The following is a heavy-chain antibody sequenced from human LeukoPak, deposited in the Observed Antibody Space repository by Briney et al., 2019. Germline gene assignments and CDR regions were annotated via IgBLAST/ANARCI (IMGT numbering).Heavy chain of an antibody. CDR1: GFTFSSYG. CDR2: ISYDGSNK. V-gene: IGHV3-30*18. Sequence: PGGSLRLSCAASGFTFSSYGMHWVRQAPGKGLEWVAVISYDGSNKYYADSVKGRFTISRDNSKNTLYLQMNSLRAEDTAVYYCAKRYSSGWYGDDAFDIWGQGTMVTVSS. J-gene: IGHJ3*02. D-gene: IGHD6-19*01. CDR3: AKRYSSGWYGDDAFDI.